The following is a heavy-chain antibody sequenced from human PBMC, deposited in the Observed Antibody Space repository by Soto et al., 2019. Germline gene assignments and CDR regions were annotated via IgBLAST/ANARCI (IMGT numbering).Heavy chain of an antibody. Sequence: GGSLRLSCAASGFNVNSDYMNWVRQTPGKGLECVASIYSGETTYYADSVRGRFTISSDKPKNTLYFQLSSLRIEDTAVYYCTRDGRGLGRLSLFEYWGQGVLVTVSS. D-gene: IGHD2-21*02. CDR3: TRDGRGLGRLSLFEY. J-gene: IGHJ4*02. CDR1: GFNVNSDY. CDR2: IYSGETT. V-gene: IGHV3-53*01.